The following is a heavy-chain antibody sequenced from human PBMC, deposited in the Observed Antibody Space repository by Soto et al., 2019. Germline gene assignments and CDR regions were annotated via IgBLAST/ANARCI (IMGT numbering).Heavy chain of an antibody. Sequence: EVQLVESGGGLVQPGGSLRLSCAVSGFTFNSYWMSWVRQAPGKGLEWVANIKQDGSEKYYVDSVKGRFTISRDNAKNSLYLQMNSLRAEDTDVYYCARDIWFGESDVWGQGTTVTVSS. D-gene: IGHD3-10*01. J-gene: IGHJ6*02. CDR2: IKQDGSEK. V-gene: IGHV3-7*01. CDR3: ARDIWFGESDV. CDR1: GFTFNSYW.